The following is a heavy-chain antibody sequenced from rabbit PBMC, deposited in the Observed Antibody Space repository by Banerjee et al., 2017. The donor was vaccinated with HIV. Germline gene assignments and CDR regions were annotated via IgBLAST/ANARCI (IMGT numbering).Heavy chain of an antibody. CDR2: IYTGSGTT. J-gene: IGHJ4*01. Sequence: QEQLKETGGDLVKPGASLTVTCTASGFTLSSYWICWVRQAPGKGLEWIACIYTGSGTTYYASWAKGRYTISKTSSTTVTLQMTSLTAADTATYFCASNSYDDYGDYFGEYYFNLWGQGTLVTVS. V-gene: IGHV1S45*01. CDR1: GFTLSSYW. CDR3: ASNSYDDYGDYFGEYYFNL. D-gene: IGHD2-1*01.